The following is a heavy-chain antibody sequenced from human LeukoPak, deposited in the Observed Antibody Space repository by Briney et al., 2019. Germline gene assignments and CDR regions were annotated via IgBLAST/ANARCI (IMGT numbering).Heavy chain of an antibody. D-gene: IGHD1-20*01. CDR3: ILGPGGYNWNYFDY. J-gene: IGHJ4*02. Sequence: PSGTLSLTCAVSGGSIRSSNWWSWVRQPPGKGLEWIGEIYHSGSTNYNPSLKSRVTISVDKSKNQFSLKLSSVTAADTAVYYCILGPGGYNWNYFDYWGQGTLVTVSS. CDR2: IYHSGST. CDR1: GGSIRSSNW. V-gene: IGHV4-4*02.